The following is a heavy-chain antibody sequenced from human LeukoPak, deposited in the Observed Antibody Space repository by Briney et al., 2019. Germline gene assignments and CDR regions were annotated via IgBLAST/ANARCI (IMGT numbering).Heavy chain of an antibody. V-gene: IGHV3-48*04. CDR1: GFTFSNYW. J-gene: IGHJ3*02. D-gene: IGHD3-22*01. Sequence: GGSLRLSCATSGFTFSNYWMTWVRQAPGKGLEWVSYISSSGSTIYYADSVKGRFTISRDNAKNSLYLQMNSLRAEDTAVYYCARDLTYYQDSSGYYYDAFDMWGQGTMVTVSS. CDR3: ARDLTYYQDSSGYYYDAFDM. CDR2: ISSSGSTI.